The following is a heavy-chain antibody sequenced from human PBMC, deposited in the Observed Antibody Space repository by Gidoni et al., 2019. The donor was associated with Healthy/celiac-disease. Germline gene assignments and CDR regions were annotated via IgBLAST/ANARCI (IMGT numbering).Heavy chain of an antibody. CDR1: GGSISSGGYY. CDR3: ARDHGPITMISGGMDV. V-gene: IGHV4-31*03. Sequence: QVQLQESGPGLVKPSQTLSLTGTVSGGSISSGGYYWSWIRQHPGKGLEWIGYIYYSGSTYYNPSLKSRVTISVDTSKNQFSLKLSSVTAADTAVYYCARDHGPITMISGGMDVWGQGTTVTVSS. D-gene: IGHD3-22*01. J-gene: IGHJ6*02. CDR2: IYYSGST.